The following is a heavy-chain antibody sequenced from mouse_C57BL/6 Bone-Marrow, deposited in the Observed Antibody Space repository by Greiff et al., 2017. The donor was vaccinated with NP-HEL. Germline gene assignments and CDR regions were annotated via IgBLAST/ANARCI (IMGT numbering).Heavy chain of an antibody. CDR2: INPNNGGT. J-gene: IGHJ4*01. CDR1: GYTFTDYY. D-gene: IGHD1-1*01. Sequence: VQLQQSGPELVKPGASVKISCKASGYTFTDYYMNWVKQSHGKSLEWIGDINPNNGGTSYNQKFKGKATLTVDKSSSTAYMELRSLTSEDSAVYYCAREVYYYGSSPYYYAMDYWGQGTSVTVSS. CDR3: AREVYYYGSSPYYYAMDY. V-gene: IGHV1-26*01.